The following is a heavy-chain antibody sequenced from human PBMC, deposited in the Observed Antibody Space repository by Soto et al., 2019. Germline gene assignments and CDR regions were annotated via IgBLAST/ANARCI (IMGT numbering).Heavy chain of an antibody. CDR1: GGSFSGYY. CDR3: AREVAGTRYFDY. J-gene: IGHJ4*02. CDR2: INHSGST. Sequence: QVQLQQWGAGLLKPSETLSLTCAVYGGSFSGYYWSWIRQPPGKGLEWIGEINHSGSTNYNPSLKSRVTISVDTSKNQFSLKLSYVTAADTAVYYCAREVAGTRYFDYWGQGTLVTVSS. V-gene: IGHV4-34*01. D-gene: IGHD6-19*01.